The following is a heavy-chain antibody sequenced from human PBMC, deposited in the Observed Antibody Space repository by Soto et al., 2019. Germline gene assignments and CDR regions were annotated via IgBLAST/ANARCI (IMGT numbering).Heavy chain of an antibody. CDR1: GFSLSNARMS. Sequence: QVTLKESGPVLVKPTETLTRTRTVSGFSLSNARMSVSGIRQPPGKALEWLAHIFSNDAKSYSASLKSRLTISKDTSKSQVVLTMTNMDPVDTATYYCARIRGWGWLGPNDYWGQGTLVTVSS. CDR2: IFSNDAK. D-gene: IGHD3-10*01. CDR3: ARIRGWGWLGPNDY. V-gene: IGHV2-26*01. J-gene: IGHJ4*02.